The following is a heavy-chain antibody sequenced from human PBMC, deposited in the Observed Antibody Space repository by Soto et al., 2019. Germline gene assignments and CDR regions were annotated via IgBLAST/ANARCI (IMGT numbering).Heavy chain of an antibody. V-gene: IGHV4-4*02. CDR1: GGSISSSNW. CDR2: IYHSGST. Sequence: SETLSLTCAGSGGSISSSNWWSWVRQPPGKGLEWIGEIYHSGSTNYNPSLKSRLTISVDKSKNQFSLKLSSVTAADTAVYYCARKYSNSWYYFDYWGQGTLVTVSS. J-gene: IGHJ4*02. D-gene: IGHD6-13*01. CDR3: ARKYSNSWYYFDY.